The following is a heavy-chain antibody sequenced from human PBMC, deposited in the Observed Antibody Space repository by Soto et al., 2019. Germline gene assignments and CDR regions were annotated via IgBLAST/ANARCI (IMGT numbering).Heavy chain of an antibody. J-gene: IGHJ4*02. D-gene: IGHD1-26*01. Sequence: SETLSLTCTVSGGSIISSNYYWGWIRQPPGKGLEWIGSLYYSGSTYYNPSLKSRVTTSVDTSKNQFSLKLSSVTAADTAVYYCARLIRGPFYFDYRGQGTLVTVSS. V-gene: IGHV4-39*01. CDR3: ARLIRGPFYFDY. CDR2: LYYSGST. CDR1: GGSIISSNYY.